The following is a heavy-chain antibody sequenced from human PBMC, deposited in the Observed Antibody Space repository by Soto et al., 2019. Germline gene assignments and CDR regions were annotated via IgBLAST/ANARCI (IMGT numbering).Heavy chain of an antibody. V-gene: IGHV4-31*03. Sequence: PXETLSLTCTVSGDSITGGGYYWNWVRQLPGKGLEWIGCVYYTGTTYYNPSLKSRITISIDSSKNQFSLTLSSVTAADTALYICARGAPRGRGVPTYLHYWGQGTLVTVSS. CDR1: GDSITGGGYY. J-gene: IGHJ4*02. CDR3: ARGAPRGRGVPTYLHY. CDR2: VYYTGTT. D-gene: IGHD3-10*01.